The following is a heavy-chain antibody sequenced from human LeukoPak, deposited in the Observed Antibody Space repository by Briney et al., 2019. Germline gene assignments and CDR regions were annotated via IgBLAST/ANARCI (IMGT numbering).Heavy chain of an antibody. J-gene: IGHJ6*02. Sequence: GGSLRLSCAASGFTFSSNWMHWVRQAPGKGLVWVSRINEDGSTTNYADSVKGRSTIFRDNAKNTLYLQMNSLRAEDTAVYYCVRAPLRALRCMDVWGQGTTVTVSS. CDR3: VRAPLRALRCMDV. CDR1: GFTFSSNW. CDR2: INEDGSTT. V-gene: IGHV3-74*01.